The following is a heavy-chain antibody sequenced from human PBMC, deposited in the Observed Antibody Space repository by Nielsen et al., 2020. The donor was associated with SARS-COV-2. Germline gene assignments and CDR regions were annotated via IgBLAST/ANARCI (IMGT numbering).Heavy chain of an antibody. CDR2: IKQSASET. CDR1: GFSFSTHW. D-gene: IGHD1-26*01. J-gene: IGHJ4*02. V-gene: IGHV3-7*03. Sequence: GESLKISCAASGFSFSTHWMSWVRQAPGKGLEWLATIKQSASETYYVDSVKGRFTISRDNAKNSLYLQMNSLRAEDTAVYYCARDRPSAIVGATQTRLAYWGQGTLVTVSS. CDR3: ARDRPSAIVGATQTRLAY.